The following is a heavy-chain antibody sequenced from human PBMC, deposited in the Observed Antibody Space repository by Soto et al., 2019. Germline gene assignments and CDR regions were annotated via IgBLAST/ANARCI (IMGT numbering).Heavy chain of an antibody. V-gene: IGHV6-1*01. J-gene: IGHJ3*02. D-gene: IGHD2-2*01. Sequence: SQTLSLTCAISGDSVSSNSAAWNWIRQSPSRGLEWLGRTYYRSKWYNDYAVSVKSRITINPGTSKNQFSLQLNSVTPEDTAVYYCARDGVWSGYCSSTSCYGGGHDAFDIWGQGTMVTVSS. CDR2: TYYRSKWYN. CDR3: ARDGVWSGYCSSTSCYGGGHDAFDI. CDR1: GDSVSSNSAA.